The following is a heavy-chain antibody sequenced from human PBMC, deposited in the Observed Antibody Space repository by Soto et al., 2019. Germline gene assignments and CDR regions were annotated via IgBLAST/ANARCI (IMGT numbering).Heavy chain of an antibody. CDR2: IYYSGST. CDR1: GGSISSSSYY. J-gene: IGHJ4*02. D-gene: IGHD5-12*01. V-gene: IGHV4-39*01. CDR3: ARHWYADIVATNAIDY. Sequence: SETLSLTCTVSGGSISSSSYYWGWIRQPPGKGLEWIGSIYYSGSTYYNPSLKSRVTISVDTSKNQFSLKLSSVTAADTAVYYCARHWYADIVATNAIDYWGQGTLVTVYS.